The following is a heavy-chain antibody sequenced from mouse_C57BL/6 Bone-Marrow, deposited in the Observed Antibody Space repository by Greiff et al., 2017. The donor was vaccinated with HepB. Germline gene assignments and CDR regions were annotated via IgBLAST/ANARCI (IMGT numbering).Heavy chain of an antibody. CDR2: ISSGSSTI. Sequence: DVMLVESGGGLVKPGGSLKLSCAASGFTFSDYGMHWVRQAPEKGLEWVAYISSGSSTIYYADTVKGRFTISRDNAKNTLFLQMTSLRSEDTAMYYCARRDYDHDCYFDVWVTGTTVTVSS. D-gene: IGHD2-4*01. J-gene: IGHJ1*03. CDR1: GFTFSDYG. CDR3: ARRDYDHDCYFDV. V-gene: IGHV5-17*01.